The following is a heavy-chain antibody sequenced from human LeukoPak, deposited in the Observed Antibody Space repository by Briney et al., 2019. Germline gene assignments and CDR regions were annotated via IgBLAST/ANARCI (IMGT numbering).Heavy chain of an antibody. Sequence: GGSLRLSCAASGFNFNNAWMSWVRQAPGKGLEWVSSISSSSSYIYYADSVKGRFTISRDNAKKSLYLQMNSLRAEDTAVYYCAKDLRGYSGYGSMDVWGQGTTVTVSS. CDR3: AKDLRGYSGYGSMDV. V-gene: IGHV3-21*01. CDR2: ISSSSSYI. CDR1: GFNFNNAW. D-gene: IGHD5-12*01. J-gene: IGHJ6*02.